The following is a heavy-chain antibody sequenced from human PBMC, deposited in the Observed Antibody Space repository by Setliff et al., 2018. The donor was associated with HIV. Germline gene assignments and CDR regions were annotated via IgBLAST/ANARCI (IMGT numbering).Heavy chain of an antibody. J-gene: IGHJ4*02. CDR1: GFTFRTYN. V-gene: IGHV3-21*06. Sequence: PAGSLCLSCAASGFTFRTYNMNWVRQAPGKGLEWVSSISGNTLYIYYAESVRGRFTVSRDNAKNSLYLQMNSLRAEDTAVYYCARVFSPTGTLSPAFDYWGPGALVTVSS. CDR3: ARVFSPTGTLSPAFDY. CDR2: ISGNTLYI. D-gene: IGHD1-1*01.